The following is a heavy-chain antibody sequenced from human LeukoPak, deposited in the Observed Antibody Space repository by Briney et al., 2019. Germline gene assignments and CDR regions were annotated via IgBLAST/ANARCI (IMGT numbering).Heavy chain of an antibody. D-gene: IGHD2-2*01. CDR2: ISYDGSNK. CDR3: AIPRRDIVVVPAAIDY. V-gene: IGHV3-30*03. Sequence: AGGSLRLSCAASGFTLSSYGMHWVRQAPGKGLEWVAVISYDGSNKYYADSVKGRFTISRDNSKNTLYLQMNSLRAEDTAVYYCAIPRRDIVVVPAAIDYWGQGTLVTVSS. J-gene: IGHJ4*02. CDR1: GFTLSSYG.